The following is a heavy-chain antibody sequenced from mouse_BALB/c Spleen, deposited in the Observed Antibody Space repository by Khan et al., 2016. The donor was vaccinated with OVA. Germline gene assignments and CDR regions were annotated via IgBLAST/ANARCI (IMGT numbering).Heavy chain of an antibody. D-gene: IGHD1-1*01. CDR1: GYTFTSYY. Sequence: QVQLQQPGAELVKPGASVKLSCKASGYTFTSYYMYWVKQRPGQGLEWIGEINPSNGGTNVNEKFKSKATLTVDKSSSTAYMEVSSLTSEDSAVDYWTRGWYGSPFAYWGQGTLVTVSA. V-gene: IGHV1S81*02. J-gene: IGHJ3*01. CDR2: INPSNGGT. CDR3: TRGWYGSPFAY.